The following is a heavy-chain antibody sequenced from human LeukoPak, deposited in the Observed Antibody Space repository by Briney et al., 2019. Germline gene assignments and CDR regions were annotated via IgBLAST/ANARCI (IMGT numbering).Heavy chain of an antibody. CDR3: AGRSAGNLEY. J-gene: IGHJ4*02. Sequence: GGSLRLSCAASGFTFSNYWMHWVRQAPGKGLVWVSRINSDGSGTGYADSVKGRLTISRDNAKNTLYLQMNSLRAEDTAVYYCAGRSAGNLEYWGQGTLVSVSS. V-gene: IGHV3-74*01. D-gene: IGHD2-15*01. CDR1: GFTFSNYW. CDR2: INSDGSGT.